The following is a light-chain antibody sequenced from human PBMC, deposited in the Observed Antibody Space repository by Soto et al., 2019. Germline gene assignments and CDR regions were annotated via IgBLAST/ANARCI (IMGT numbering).Light chain of an antibody. J-gene: IGKJ4*01. V-gene: IGKV3-11*01. CDR3: LQRSNWPPLLS. CDR1: QSVTTY. CDR2: DAS. Sequence: EIVLTQSPATLSLSPGERATLSCRASQSVTTYVPWYQQKPGQAPRLLIYDASSRATGIPARFSGSGSGTDFTLTISSLEPEDFAFYYCLQRSNWPPLLSFGGGTKVDIK.